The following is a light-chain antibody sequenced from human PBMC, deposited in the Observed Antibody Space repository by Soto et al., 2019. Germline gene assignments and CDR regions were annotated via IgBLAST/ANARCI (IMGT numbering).Light chain of an antibody. CDR3: QQVNSYPPLT. CDR1: QGLGFY. J-gene: IGKJ3*01. Sequence: IQLTQSPSSMSASVGDRVTISCRASQGLGFYLAWYQQKPGNAPKLLIYAASTLQSAVPSRFSGSRSGTNFTLTITTLQPEDFATYYCQQVNSYPPLTFGPGTKVDIK. CDR2: AAS. V-gene: IGKV1-9*01.